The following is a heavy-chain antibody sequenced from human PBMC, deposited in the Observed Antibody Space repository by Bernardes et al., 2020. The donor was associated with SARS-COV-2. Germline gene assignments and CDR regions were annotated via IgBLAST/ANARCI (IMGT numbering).Heavy chain of an antibody. CDR2: IYYSGST. V-gene: IGHV4-39*01. J-gene: IGHJ4*02. CDR1: GGSISSSSYY. CDR3: ARGPISMVRGPLGYFDY. Sequence: SETLSLTCTVSGGSISSSSYYWGWIRHPPGKGLEWIGSIYYSGSTYYNPSLKSRVTISVDTSKNQFSLKLSSVTAADTAVYYCARGPISMVRGPLGYFDYWGQGTLVTVSS. D-gene: IGHD3-10*01.